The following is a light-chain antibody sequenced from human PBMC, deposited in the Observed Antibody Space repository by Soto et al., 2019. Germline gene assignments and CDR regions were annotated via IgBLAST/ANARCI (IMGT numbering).Light chain of an antibody. CDR2: DVS. Sequence: QSALTQPRSVSGSPGQSVTMSCTGTSSDVGAYNYVSWYQQHPGKAPKLMIYDVSKRPSGVPDRFSGSKSGNTASLTISGLQAEDEADYYCSSYTRSNTVVFGGGTKLTVL. V-gene: IGLV2-11*01. J-gene: IGLJ3*02. CDR1: SSDVGAYNY. CDR3: SSYTRSNTVV.